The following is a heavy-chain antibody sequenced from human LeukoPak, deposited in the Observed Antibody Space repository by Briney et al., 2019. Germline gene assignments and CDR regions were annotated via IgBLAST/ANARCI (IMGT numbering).Heavy chain of an antibody. CDR1: GFTFSSYE. CDR2: ISSSGSTI. D-gene: IGHD6-19*01. V-gene: IGHV3-48*03. CDR3: ASQKGRIAVAVDY. Sequence: GSLRLSCAASGFTFSSYEMKWVRQAPGKGLEWVSYISSSGSTIYYADSVKGRFTISRDNAKNSLYLQMNSLRAEDTAVYYCASQKGRIAVAVDYWGQGTLVTVSS. J-gene: IGHJ4*02.